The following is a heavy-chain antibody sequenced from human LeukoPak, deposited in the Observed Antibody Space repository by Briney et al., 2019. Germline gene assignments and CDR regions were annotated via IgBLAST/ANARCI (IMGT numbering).Heavy chain of an antibody. CDR2: VNHSGNT. CDR3: ARRAYSDYGGVSVDP. V-gene: IGHV4-34*01. J-gene: IGHJ5*02. Sequence: PSETLSLTCAVYGGSLSNYYWSWIRQPPGKGLEWIGEVNHSGNTNYNPSLKSRVTISVDTSKNQFSLKLNSVTAADTAVYYCARRAYSDYGGVSVDPWGQGTLVTVSS. CDR1: GGSLSNYY. D-gene: IGHD4-11*01.